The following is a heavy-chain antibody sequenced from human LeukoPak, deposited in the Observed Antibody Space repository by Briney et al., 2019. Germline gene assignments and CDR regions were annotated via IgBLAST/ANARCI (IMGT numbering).Heavy chain of an antibody. J-gene: IGHJ3*02. CDR1: GGSINSGNYY. D-gene: IGHD6-13*01. V-gene: IGHV4-61*02. CDR2: IYTSGST. CDR3: ARDTSTTWYFYAFDI. Sequence: SETLSLTCTVSGGSINSGNYYWSWIRQPAGKELEWIGRIYTSGSTNYNPSLKIRVTISVDTSKNQFSLKLSSVPAADTAVYYCARDTSTTWYFYAFDIWGQGTMVTVS.